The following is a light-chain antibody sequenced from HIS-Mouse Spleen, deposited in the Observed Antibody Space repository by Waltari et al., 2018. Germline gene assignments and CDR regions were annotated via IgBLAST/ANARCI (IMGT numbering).Light chain of an antibody. CDR3: SLYTSSSTLV. Sequence: LTQPPSVSGSPGQSVTISCTGTSSDVGSYNRVSWYQQPPGTAPTLMIYEVSNRPSGVPDRFPGSKSGNTASLTISGLQAEDEADYYCSLYTSSSTLVFGGGTKLTVL. V-gene: IGLV2-18*01. J-gene: IGLJ2*01. CDR1: SSDVGSYNR. CDR2: EVS.